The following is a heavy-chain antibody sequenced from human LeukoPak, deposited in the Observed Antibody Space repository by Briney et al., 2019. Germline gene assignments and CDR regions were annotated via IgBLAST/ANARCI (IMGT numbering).Heavy chain of an antibody. CDR2: ISGRGGST. J-gene: IGHJ4*02. D-gene: IGHD3-3*01. Sequence: GGSLRLSCAASGFTFSSYAMSWVRQAPGKGLEWVSAISGRGGSTYYADSVKGRFTISRDNSKNTLYLQMNSLRAEDTAVYYCAKAHDFWSGYYYFDYWGQGTLVTVSS. CDR1: GFTFSSYA. CDR3: AKAHDFWSGYYYFDY. V-gene: IGHV3-23*01.